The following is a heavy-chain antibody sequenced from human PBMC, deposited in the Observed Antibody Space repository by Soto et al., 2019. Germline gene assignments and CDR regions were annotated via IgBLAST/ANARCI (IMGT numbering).Heavy chain of an antibody. V-gene: IGHV4-59*01. D-gene: IGHD2-2*01. CDR1: GGSTSSYF. CDR3: ASKEYCSSTSCYSGSDAFDI. Sequence: SETLSLTCSVSGGSTSSYFWSWIRQPPGKGLEWIGYIYDSGSTNYNPSLKSRVTISGDTAKNQFSLKLSSVTAADTAVYYCASKEYCSSTSCYSGSDAFDIWGQGTMVTVSS. CDR2: IYDSGST. J-gene: IGHJ3*02.